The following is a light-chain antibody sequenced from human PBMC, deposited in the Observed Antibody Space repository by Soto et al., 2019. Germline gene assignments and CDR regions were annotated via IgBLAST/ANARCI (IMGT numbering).Light chain of an antibody. CDR3: QQYNSYCT. J-gene: IGKJ4*02. Sequence: DIQMTQSPSTLSASVGDRVTITCRASQTISDWLAWYQQKPGKAPNLLIYDASSLESGVPSRFSGSGSGTEFTLTISSLQPDDFATYYCQQYNSYCTFGRGTKVDIK. CDR2: DAS. CDR1: QTISDW. V-gene: IGKV1-5*01.